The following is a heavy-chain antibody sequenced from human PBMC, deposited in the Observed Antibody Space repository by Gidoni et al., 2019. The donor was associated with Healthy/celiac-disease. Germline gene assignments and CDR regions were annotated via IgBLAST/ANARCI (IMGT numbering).Heavy chain of an antibody. J-gene: IGHJ5*02. V-gene: IGHV4-31*03. CDR2: IYYSGST. D-gene: IGHD2-15*01. Sequence: QVQLQESGPGLVKPSQTLSLTCTVSGGSISSGGYSWNWIRQHPGKGLEWIGYIYYSGSTYYNPSLKSRVTISLDTSKNQFSLKLSSVTAADTAVYYCARDLVHCSGGSCFSGLGWFDPWGQGTLVTVSS. CDR1: GGSISSGGYS. CDR3: ARDLVHCSGGSCFSGLGWFDP.